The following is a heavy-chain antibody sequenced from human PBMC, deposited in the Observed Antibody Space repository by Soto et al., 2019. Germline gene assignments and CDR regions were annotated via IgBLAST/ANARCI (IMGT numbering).Heavy chain of an antibody. J-gene: IGHJ4*02. CDR3: VSQRTSVLTQAYFDY. CDR1: GGSVSNSNYY. D-gene: IGHD2-8*01. CDR2: VYYRGRG. Sequence: SETLSLTCTVSGGSVSNSNYYWGWIRQSPGKGLEWIGSVYYRGRGYSKSSVKSRVTISVDTSKNQFSLNLNSVTASDTAVYFCVSQRTSVLTQAYFDYWGPGALVTVSS. V-gene: IGHV4-39*01.